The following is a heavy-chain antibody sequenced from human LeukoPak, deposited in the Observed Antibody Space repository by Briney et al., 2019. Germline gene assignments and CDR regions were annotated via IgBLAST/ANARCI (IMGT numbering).Heavy chain of an antibody. CDR2: INPNSGGT. D-gene: IGHD6-19*01. CDR1: GYTFTGYY. V-gene: IGHV1-2*02. J-gene: IGHJ4*02. Sequence: ASVKVSCKASGYTFTGYYMHWVRQAPGQGLEWMGWINPNSGGTNYARKFQGRVTMTRDTSISTAYMELSRLRSDDTAVYYCAIDSSGWYSLDYWGQGTLVTVSS. CDR3: AIDSSGWYSLDY.